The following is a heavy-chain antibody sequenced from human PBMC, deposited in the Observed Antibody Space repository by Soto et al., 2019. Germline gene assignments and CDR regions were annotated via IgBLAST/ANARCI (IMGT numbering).Heavy chain of an antibody. CDR3: ARGGWQWLVIRNFWFDP. J-gene: IGHJ5*02. CDR1: GGSFSGYY. CDR2: INHSGST. D-gene: IGHD6-19*01. Sequence: SETLSLTCAVYGGSFSGYYWSWIRQPPGKGLEWIGEINHSGSTNYNPSLKSRVTMSVDTSKNQFSLKLSSVTAADTAVYYCARGGWQWLVIRNFWFDPWGQGTLVTVSS. V-gene: IGHV4-34*01.